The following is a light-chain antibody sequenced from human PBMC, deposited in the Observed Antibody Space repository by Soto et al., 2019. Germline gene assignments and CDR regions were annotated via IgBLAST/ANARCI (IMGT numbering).Light chain of an antibody. CDR2: DVS. V-gene: IGLV2-14*01. CDR1: SSDVGTYNY. J-gene: IGLJ3*02. CDR3: SSYTTSNTHV. Sequence: QSALTQPASVSGSPGQSITISCTGTSSDVGTYNYVSWYQHRPGKAPKLMIYDVSYRPSGVSNRFSGSKSANTASLTISGLQAEDEADYYCSSYTTSNTHVFGGGNKLTVL.